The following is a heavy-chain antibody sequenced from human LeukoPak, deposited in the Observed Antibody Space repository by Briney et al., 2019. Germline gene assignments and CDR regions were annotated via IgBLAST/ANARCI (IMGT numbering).Heavy chain of an antibody. CDR1: GGTFSSYA. D-gene: IGHD3-10*01. Sequence: GSSVKVSCKASGGTFSSYAISWVRQAPGQGLEWMGGIIPIFGTANYAQKFQGRVTITADESTSTAYMELSSLRSEDTAVYYCASPADYGSGSYYTYWGLGTLVTVSS. CDR3: ASPADYGSGSYYTY. J-gene: IGHJ4*02. V-gene: IGHV1-69*01. CDR2: IIPIFGTA.